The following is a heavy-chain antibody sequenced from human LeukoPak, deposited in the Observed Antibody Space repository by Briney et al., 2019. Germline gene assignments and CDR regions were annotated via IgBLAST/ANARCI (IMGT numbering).Heavy chain of an antibody. CDR1: GGSISSSSYY. J-gene: IGHJ4*02. V-gene: IGHV4-39*07. CDR3: AGGTPTDY. CDR2: IYYSGST. D-gene: IGHD1-1*01. Sequence: SETLSLTCTVSGGSISSSSYYWGWLRQPPGKGLEWIGSIYYSGSTYYNPSLKSRVTISVDTSKNQFSLKLSSVTAADTAVYYCAGGTPTDYWGQGTLVTVSS.